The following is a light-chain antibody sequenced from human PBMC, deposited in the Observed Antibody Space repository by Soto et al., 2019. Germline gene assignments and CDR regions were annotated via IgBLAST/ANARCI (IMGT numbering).Light chain of an antibody. J-gene: IGKJ4*01. Sequence: EIVLTQSPGTLSLSPGERATLSCSASQSVGRNYLGWFQQKPGQPPRLLVYNAYTTAAGIPDRFSGSGSGADFTLTISTLEPEDFAVYYCHQYAFSPLTFGGGTKVEI. V-gene: IGKV3-20*01. CDR3: HQYAFSPLT. CDR1: QSVGRNY. CDR2: NAY.